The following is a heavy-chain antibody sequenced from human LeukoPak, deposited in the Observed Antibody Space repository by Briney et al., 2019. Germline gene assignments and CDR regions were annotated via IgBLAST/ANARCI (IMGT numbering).Heavy chain of an antibody. CDR1: GFTFSGYS. J-gene: IGHJ4*02. D-gene: IGHD5-12*01. CDR3: ATGGSGYSAYDFDY. CDR2: ISSSSTTT. Sequence: PGGSLRLSCAASGFTFSGYSMNWVRQAPGKGLEWVSYISSSSTTTYYTDPVKGRFTIFRDNAKKSLFLQMKSLRAEDTAVYYCATGGSGYSAYDFDYWGQRILVTVSS. V-gene: IGHV3-48*01.